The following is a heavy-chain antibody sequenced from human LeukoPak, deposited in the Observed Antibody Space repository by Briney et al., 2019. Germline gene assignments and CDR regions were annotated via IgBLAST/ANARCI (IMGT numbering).Heavy chain of an antibody. V-gene: IGHV1-3*01. Sequence: ASVKVSCKASGYTFTSYAMHWVRQAPGQRLEWMGWINAGNGNTKYSQEFQGRVTITRDTSASTAYMELSSLRSEDTAVYYCARDSGMVRGVTTVFDYWGQGTLVTVSS. CDR2: INAGNGNT. D-gene: IGHD3-10*01. CDR3: ARDSGMVRGVTTVFDY. J-gene: IGHJ4*02. CDR1: GYTFTSYA.